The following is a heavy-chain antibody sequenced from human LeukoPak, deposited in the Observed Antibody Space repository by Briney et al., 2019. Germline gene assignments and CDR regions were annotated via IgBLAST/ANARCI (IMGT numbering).Heavy chain of an antibody. CDR2: INKDGSAK. CDR1: GFPFDPYA. CDR3: ATWAFYHSLDV. J-gene: IGHJ6*02. V-gene: IGHV3-43*02. D-gene: IGHD1-26*01. Sequence: AGGSLRLSFEASGFPFDPYAMHGVRQPPGKVLKWVSLINKDGSAKYYADSVKGRFTISRDNSKNSLYLQMNSLRSEDTALYYCATWAFYHSLDVWGQGTTVTVSS.